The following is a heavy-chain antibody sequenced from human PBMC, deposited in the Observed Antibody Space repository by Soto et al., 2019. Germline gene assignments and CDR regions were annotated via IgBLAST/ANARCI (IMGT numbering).Heavy chain of an antibody. CDR1: GFTFSSYA. CDR2: ISSNGGST. D-gene: IGHD6-13*01. Sequence: GGSLRLSCSASGFTFSSYAMHWVRQAPGKGLEYVSAISSNGGSTYYADSVKGRFTISRDNSRNTLYLQMSSLRAEDTAVYYCVKFGSQLVRPMRDYYYYGMDVWGQGTTVTVSS. CDR3: VKFGSQLVRPMRDYYYYGMDV. V-gene: IGHV3-64D*08. J-gene: IGHJ6*02.